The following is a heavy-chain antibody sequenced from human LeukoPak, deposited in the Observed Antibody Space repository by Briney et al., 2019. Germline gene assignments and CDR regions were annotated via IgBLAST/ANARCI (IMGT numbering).Heavy chain of an antibody. CDR3: ARDYYDFWSGYPGSSQPPYYFDY. D-gene: IGHD3-3*01. J-gene: IGHJ4*02. V-gene: IGHV4-39*07. CDR2: IYYSGST. Sequence: KSSETLSLTCTVSGGSISSSSYYWGWIRQPPGKGLEWIGSIYYSGSTYYNPPLKSRVTISVDTSKNQFSLKLSSVTAADTAVYYCARDYYDFWSGYPGSSQPPYYFDYWAREPWSPSPQ. CDR1: GGSISSSSYY.